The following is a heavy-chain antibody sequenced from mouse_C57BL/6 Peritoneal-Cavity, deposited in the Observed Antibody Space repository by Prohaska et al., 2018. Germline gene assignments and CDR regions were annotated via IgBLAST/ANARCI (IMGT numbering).Heavy chain of an antibody. CDR1: GYTFTDYY. CDR3: ARNYGDY. J-gene: IGHJ2*01. D-gene: IGHD1-1*01. CDR2: IFPGSGST. Sequence: QVQLQQSGPELVKPGASVKISCKASGYTFTDYYINWVKQRPGQGLEWIGWIFPGSGSTYYNEKFKGKATLTVDKSSSTDYMLLSRLTSEDSAVYFCARNYGDYWGQGTTLTVSS. V-gene: IGHV1-75*01.